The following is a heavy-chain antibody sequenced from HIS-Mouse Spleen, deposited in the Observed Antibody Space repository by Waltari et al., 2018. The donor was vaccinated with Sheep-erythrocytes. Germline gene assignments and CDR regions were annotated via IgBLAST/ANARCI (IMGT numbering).Heavy chain of an antibody. J-gene: IGHJ4*02. CDR3: ARGGIAVAGYYLDY. CDR1: GFTCGSYA. V-gene: IGHV3-64*01. Sequence: EVQLVESGGGLVQHGGSLRRSWAASGFTCGSYAMHWVRPAPGKGLEYVSAISSNGGSTYYANSVKGRFTISRDNSKNTLYLQMGSLRAEDMAVYYCARGGIAVAGYYLDYWGQGTLVTVSS. D-gene: IGHD6-19*01. CDR2: ISSNGGST.